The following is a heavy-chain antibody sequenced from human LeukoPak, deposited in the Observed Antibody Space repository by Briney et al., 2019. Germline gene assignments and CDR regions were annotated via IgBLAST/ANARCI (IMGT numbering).Heavy chain of an antibody. Sequence: PGESLKISCKGSGYRFSSYWIGWVRQMPGKGLEWMGIIYPGDSDTRYSPTFQGQVTMSVDKSISTAYLQWSSLKASDTAMYYCARQVASYWYFDLWGRGTLVTVSS. V-gene: IGHV5-51*01. J-gene: IGHJ2*01. CDR2: IYPGDSDT. CDR1: GYRFSSYW. D-gene: IGHD5-12*01. CDR3: ARQVASYWYFDL.